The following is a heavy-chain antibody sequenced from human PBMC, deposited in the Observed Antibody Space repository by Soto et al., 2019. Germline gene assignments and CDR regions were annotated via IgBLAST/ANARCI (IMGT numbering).Heavy chain of an antibody. D-gene: IGHD3-3*01. Sequence: QVQLVESGGGVVQPGRSLRLSCAASGFTFSSYAMHWVRQAPGKGLERVAVISYDGSNKYYADSVKGRFTISRDNSKNSRYLQMNSRRAEDTAVYYCARGVLYYDFWSGYLDPWGQGTLVTVSS. CDR3: ARGVLYYDFWSGYLDP. CDR1: GFTFSSYA. CDR2: ISYDGSNK. J-gene: IGHJ5*02. V-gene: IGHV3-30-3*01.